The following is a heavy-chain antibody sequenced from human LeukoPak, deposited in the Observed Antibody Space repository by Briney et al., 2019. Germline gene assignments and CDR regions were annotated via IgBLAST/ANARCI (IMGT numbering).Heavy chain of an antibody. CDR2: ISYDGSNK. CDR1: GFTFSSYA. J-gene: IGHJ4*02. V-gene: IGHV3-30-3*01. Sequence: PGGSLRLSCAASGFTFSSYAMHWVRQAPGKGLEWVAVISYDGSNKYYADSVKGRFTISRDNSKNTLYLQMNSLRAEDTAVYYCARDPADEWAVEGNYFDYWGQGTLVTVSS. D-gene: IGHD1-26*01. CDR3: ARDPADEWAVEGNYFDY.